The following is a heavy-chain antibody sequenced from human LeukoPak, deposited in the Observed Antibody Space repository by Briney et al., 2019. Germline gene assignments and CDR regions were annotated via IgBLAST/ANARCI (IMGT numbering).Heavy chain of an antibody. J-gene: IGHJ4*02. CDR2: IIPIFGTA. D-gene: IGHD1-26*01. Sequence: SVKVSCKASGGTSSSYAISWVRQAPGQGLEWMGGIIPIFGTANYAQKFQGRVTITADESTSTAYMELSSLRSEDTAVYYCASHKTWELPAYWGQGTLVTVSS. CDR1: GGTSSSYA. CDR3: ASHKTWELPAY. V-gene: IGHV1-69*13.